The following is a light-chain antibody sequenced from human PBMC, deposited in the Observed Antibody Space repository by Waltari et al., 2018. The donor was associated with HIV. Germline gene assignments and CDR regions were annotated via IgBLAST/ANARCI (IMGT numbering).Light chain of an antibody. V-gene: IGLV1-47*01. Sequence: QSVLTQPPSASGTPGQRVTISCSGSSPNIGSNYVSWYQQLPGTAPKLLIYRNIQRPSGVPDRFSGSKSGTSASLAISGLRSEDEADYYCAAWDGSLSGVVFGGGTKLTVL. CDR3: AAWDGSLSGVV. CDR2: RNI. J-gene: IGLJ2*01. CDR1: SPNIGSNY.